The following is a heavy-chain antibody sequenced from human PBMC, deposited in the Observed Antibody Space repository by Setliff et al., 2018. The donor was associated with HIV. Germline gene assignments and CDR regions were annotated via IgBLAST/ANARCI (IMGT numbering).Heavy chain of an antibody. V-gene: IGHV1-69*13. CDR1: GGTFSNYA. J-gene: IGHJ3*02. Sequence: GASVKVSCKASGGTFSNYAISWVRQAPGQGLEWMGRIIPLFGTTNYAQKFQGRVTITADESTSIAYMELSSLRFDDTAVYYCARDGGYSVHQWFGDAFDIWGQGTMVTVSS. CDR3: ARDGGYSVHQWFGDAFDI. D-gene: IGHD5-12*01. CDR2: IIPLFGTT.